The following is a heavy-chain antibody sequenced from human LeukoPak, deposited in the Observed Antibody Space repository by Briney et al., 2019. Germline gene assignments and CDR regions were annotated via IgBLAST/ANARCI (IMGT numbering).Heavy chain of an antibody. CDR1: GGSISSSSYH. J-gene: IGHJ3*02. V-gene: IGHV4-39*01. CDR2: IYYGGST. CDR3: ARLGDYYDSSGYFDAFDI. D-gene: IGHD3-22*01. Sequence: PSETLSLTCTVSGGSISSSSYHWGWIRQPPGKGLEWIGTIYYGGSTYYNPSLKSQVTISVDTSKKQFSLKLTSVTAADAAVYYCARLGDYYDSSGYFDAFDIWGQGTMVTVFS.